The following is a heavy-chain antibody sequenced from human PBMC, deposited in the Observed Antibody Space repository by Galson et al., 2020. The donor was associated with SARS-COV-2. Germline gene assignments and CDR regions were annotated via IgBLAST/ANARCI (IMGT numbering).Heavy chain of an antibody. Sequence: SQTLSLTCTVSGGSISSGGYYWTCIRQHPGKGLEWIGYIYYSGSTYYNPSLKSRVTISVDTSTNQFSLKLSSVTAADTAVYYCARDSGSYYAFDIWGQGTMVTVSS. CDR2: IYYSGST. CDR3: ARDSGSYYAFDI. CDR1: GGSISSGGYY. J-gene: IGHJ3*02. D-gene: IGHD1-26*01. V-gene: IGHV4-31*03.